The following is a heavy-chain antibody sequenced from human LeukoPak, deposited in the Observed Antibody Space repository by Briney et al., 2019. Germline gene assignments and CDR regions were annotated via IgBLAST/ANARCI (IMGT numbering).Heavy chain of an antibody. CDR1: GFTFSSYG. CDR3: ARDPDGSGSQYGMDV. V-gene: IGHV3-30*03. Sequence: PGGSLRLSCAASGFTFSSYGMHWVRQAPGKGLEWVAVISYDGSNKYYADSVKGRFTISRDNSKNTLYLQMNSLRAEDTAVYYCARDPDGSGSQYGMDVWGQGTTVTVSS. J-gene: IGHJ6*02. D-gene: IGHD3-10*01. CDR2: ISYDGSNK.